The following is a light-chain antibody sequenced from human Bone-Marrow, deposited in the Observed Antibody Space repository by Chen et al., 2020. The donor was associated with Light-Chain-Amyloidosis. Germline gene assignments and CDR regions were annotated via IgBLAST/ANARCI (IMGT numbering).Light chain of an antibody. J-gene: IGLJ3*02. V-gene: IGLV2-23*03. CDR3: CSYAAISTVSWV. CDR2: EGS. Sequence: QSALTQPASVSGSPGQSITLSCTGTSSDVGSYHLVSWYQQHPGKAPKLLIYEGSKRPSGVSNRFSGSKSGNTASLTISGLQAEDEADYYCCSYAAISTVSWVVGGGSKLTVL. CDR1: SSDVGSYHL.